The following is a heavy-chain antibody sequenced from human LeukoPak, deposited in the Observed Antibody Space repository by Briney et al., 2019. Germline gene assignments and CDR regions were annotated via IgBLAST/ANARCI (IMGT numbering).Heavy chain of an antibody. CDR1: GFTFSTYW. CDR2: ISSSSSYI. D-gene: IGHD2-8*01. CDR3: ARDRGGYCTNGVCFTTAHFDY. V-gene: IGHV3-21*01. Sequence: PGGSLRLSCAASGFTFSTYWMNWVRQAPGKGLEWVSSISSSSSYIYYADSVKGRFTISRDNAKNSLYLQMNSLRAEDTAVYYCARDRGGYCTNGVCFTTAHFDYWGQGTLVTVSS. J-gene: IGHJ4*02.